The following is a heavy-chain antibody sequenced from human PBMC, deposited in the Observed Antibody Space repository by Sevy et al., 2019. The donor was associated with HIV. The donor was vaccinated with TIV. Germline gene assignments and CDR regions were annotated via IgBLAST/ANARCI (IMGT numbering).Heavy chain of an antibody. CDR3: AKDIYPPTTVLTGYFYR. CDR1: GFTFDDYA. J-gene: IGHJ1*01. D-gene: IGHD4-17*01. Sequence: GGSLRLSCAASGFTFDDYAMHWLRQAPGKGLEWVSVINWNGGSIGYADSVKGRFTISRDNAKNSLYLQMNSLRTEDTAVYFCAKDIYPPTTVLTGYFYRWGQGTLVTVSS. CDR2: INWNGGSI. V-gene: IGHV3-9*01.